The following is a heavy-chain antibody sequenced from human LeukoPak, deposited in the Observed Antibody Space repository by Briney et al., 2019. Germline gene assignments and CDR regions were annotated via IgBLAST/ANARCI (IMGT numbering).Heavy chain of an antibody. D-gene: IGHD3-22*01. V-gene: IGHV3-21*01. Sequence: GGSLRLSCAASGFTFSSYSMHWVRQAPGKGLEWVSSISSSSSYIYYADSVRGRFTISRDDAKNSLYLRMNSLRAEDTAVYYCARDRISMIVDDYWGQGTLVTVSS. J-gene: IGHJ4*02. CDR2: ISSSSSYI. CDR1: GFTFSSYS. CDR3: ARDRISMIVDDY.